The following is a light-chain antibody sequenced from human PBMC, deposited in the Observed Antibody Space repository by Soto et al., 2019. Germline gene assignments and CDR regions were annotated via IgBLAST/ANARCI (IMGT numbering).Light chain of an antibody. CDR3: QQANSFPLT. CDR1: QSVNNN. V-gene: IGKV3-15*01. CDR2: GAS. Sequence: ETLMTQSPATLSVSPGERATLSCRASQSVNNNLAWYQQKLGQAPRVLIYGASTRATGIPARFTGSGSGTEFILTITSLQSEDSATYYCQQANSFPLTFGGGTKVEIK. J-gene: IGKJ4*01.